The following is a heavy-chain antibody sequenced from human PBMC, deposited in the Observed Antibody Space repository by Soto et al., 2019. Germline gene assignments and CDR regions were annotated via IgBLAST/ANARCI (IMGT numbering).Heavy chain of an antibody. CDR1: GGSISVGYY. V-gene: IGHV4-31*03. CDR2: VSPSGTT. Sequence: QVQLQESGPGLVKPSQTLSLTCTVSGGSISVGYYWSWIRQHPGKGLERIGYVSPSGTTYYNPSLKSRVSISTDRSKNQFSLEVSSVTAADTAVYYCARDRGSFGMDVWGQCTKVTVSS. J-gene: IGHJ6*02. CDR3: ARDRGSFGMDV.